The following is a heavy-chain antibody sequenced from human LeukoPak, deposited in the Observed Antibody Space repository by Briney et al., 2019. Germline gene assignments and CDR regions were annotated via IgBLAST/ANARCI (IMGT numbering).Heavy chain of an antibody. CDR3: AKGSFLDISAAGPTDY. J-gene: IGHJ4*02. CDR1: GFTFDDYA. Sequence: PGGSLRLSCAASGFTFDDYAMHWFRQGPGKGLEWVSGISWKSGSIAYADSEKGRFTISRDNAKNSLYLQMNSLRLEDTAMYYCAKGSFLDISAAGPTDYWGQGTLVTVSS. CDR2: ISWKSGSI. D-gene: IGHD6-13*01. V-gene: IGHV3-9*01.